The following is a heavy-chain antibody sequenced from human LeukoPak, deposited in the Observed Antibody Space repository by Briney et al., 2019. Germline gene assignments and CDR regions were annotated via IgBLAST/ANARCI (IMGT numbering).Heavy chain of an antibody. J-gene: IGHJ4*02. CDR2: IKQDGSET. D-gene: IGHD5-12*01. CDR1: GFTFNSYC. Sequence: PGGSLRLSCAASGFTFNSYCMSWVRQAPGKGPEWVANIKQDGSETYYVDSVRGRFTISRDIAKNSLYLQMNSLRAEDTAVYYCARFHSAYDFEGFDYWGQGTLVTVSS. CDR3: ARFHSAYDFEGFDY. V-gene: IGHV3-7*03.